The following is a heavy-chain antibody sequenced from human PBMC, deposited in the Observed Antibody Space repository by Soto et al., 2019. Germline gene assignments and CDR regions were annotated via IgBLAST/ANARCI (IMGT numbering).Heavy chain of an antibody. J-gene: IGHJ6*02. D-gene: IGHD6-6*01. CDR3: ARGSSSSSFVDYYYYYGMDV. CDR2: IIPIFGTA. V-gene: IGHV1-69*13. CDR1: GGTFSSYA. Sequence: AASVKVSCKASGGTFSSYAISWVRQAPGQGLEWMGGIIPIFGTANYAQKFQGRVTITADESTSTAYMELSSLRSEDTAVYYCARGSSSSSFVDYYYYYGMDVWGQGTTVTVSS.